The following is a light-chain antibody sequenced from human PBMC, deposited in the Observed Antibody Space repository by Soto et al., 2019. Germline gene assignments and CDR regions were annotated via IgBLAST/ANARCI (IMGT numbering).Light chain of an antibody. CDR1: SDDVGGHNF. J-gene: IGLJ3*02. CDR3: SAYTGSSTQV. V-gene: IGLV2-14*01. CDR2: DVN. Sequence: QSVLTQPASVSGSPGQSITISCTGTSDDVGGHNFVSWYQHHPGKAPKLLLSDVNNRPSGVSDRFSGPKSGNTASLTISGLQPEDEADYYCSAYTGSSTQVFGGGTQLTVL.